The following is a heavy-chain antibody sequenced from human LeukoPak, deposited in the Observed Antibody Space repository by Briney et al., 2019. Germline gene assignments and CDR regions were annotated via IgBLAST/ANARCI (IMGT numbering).Heavy chain of an antibody. CDR1: GFTFGNFW. Sequence: GGSLRLSCAASGFTFGNFWMHWVRQVPGKGLVWVSGINHDGTGTYYADSVKGRFTISRDNAKNSLYLQMNSLRAEDTAVYYCARDLYGTYGMDVWGQGTTVTVSS. V-gene: IGHV3-74*01. J-gene: IGHJ6*02. D-gene: IGHD3-16*01. CDR2: INHDGTGT. CDR3: ARDLYGTYGMDV.